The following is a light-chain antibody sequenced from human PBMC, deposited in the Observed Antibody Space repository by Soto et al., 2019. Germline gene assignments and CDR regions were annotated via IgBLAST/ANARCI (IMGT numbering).Light chain of an antibody. Sequence: QSALTQPASVSGSPGQSVTISCTGTSSDVGNYNLVSWYQQHPGKAPTLIIYEVINRPSGISNRFYGSKSGNTASLTISGLQTEDEADYFCCSYAGVTSMTFGGGTKLTVL. J-gene: IGLJ2*01. CDR2: EVI. CDR1: SSDVGNYNL. CDR3: CSYAGVTSMT. V-gene: IGLV2-23*02.